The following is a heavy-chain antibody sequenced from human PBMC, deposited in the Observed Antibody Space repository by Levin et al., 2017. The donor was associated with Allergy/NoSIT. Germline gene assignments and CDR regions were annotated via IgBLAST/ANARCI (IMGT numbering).Heavy chain of an antibody. CDR2: ISSSSSYI. V-gene: IGHV3-21*01. CDR3: ASTLNLYCSSTSCFHEAFDI. Sequence: SCAASGFTFSSYSMNWVRQAPGKGLEWVSSISSSSSYIYYADSVKGRFTISRDNAKNSLYLQMNSLRAEDTAVYYCASTLNLYCSSTSCFHEAFDIWGQGTMVTVSS. J-gene: IGHJ3*02. D-gene: IGHD2-2*01. CDR1: GFTFSSYS.